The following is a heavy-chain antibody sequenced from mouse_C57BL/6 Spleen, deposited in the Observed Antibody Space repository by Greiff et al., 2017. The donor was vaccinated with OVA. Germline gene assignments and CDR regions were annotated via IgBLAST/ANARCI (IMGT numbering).Heavy chain of an antibody. Sequence: VQLQQSGPELVKPGASVKIPCKASGYTFTDYNMDWVKQSHGKSLEWIGDINPNNGGTIYNQKFKGKATLTVDKSSSTAYMELRSLTSDDTAVYYCARSAANWDAWFAYWGQGTLVTVSA. J-gene: IGHJ3*01. CDR2: INPNNGGT. CDR1: GYTFTDYN. D-gene: IGHD4-1*01. V-gene: IGHV1-18*01. CDR3: ARSAANWDAWFAY.